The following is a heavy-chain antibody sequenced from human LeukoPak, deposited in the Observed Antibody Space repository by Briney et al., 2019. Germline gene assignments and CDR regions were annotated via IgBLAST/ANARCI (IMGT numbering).Heavy chain of an antibody. CDR1: GFTFSTST. Sequence: GGSLRLSCAASGFTFSTSTMNWVRQAPGKGLEWVSYISSGSSIIYYADSVKGRFTISRDNAKNSLYLQMSSLRDEDTAEYYCAREPFDYWGQGILVTVSS. CDR3: AREPFDY. J-gene: IGHJ4*02. CDR2: ISSGSSII. V-gene: IGHV3-48*02.